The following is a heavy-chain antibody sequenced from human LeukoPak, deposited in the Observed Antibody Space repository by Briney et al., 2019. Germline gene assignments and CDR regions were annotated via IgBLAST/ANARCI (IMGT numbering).Heavy chain of an antibody. CDR2: IYYSGST. J-gene: IGHJ4*02. CDR3: ARGYDFGGTDY. CDR1: GGSISSGGYY. V-gene: IGHV4-31*03. D-gene: IGHD5-12*01. Sequence: PSQTLSLTCTVSGGSISSGGYYWSWIRQHPGKGLEWLGYIYYSGSTYYNPSLKSRVTISVDTSKNQFSLKLSSVAAADTAVYYCARGYDFGGTDYWGQGTLVTVSS.